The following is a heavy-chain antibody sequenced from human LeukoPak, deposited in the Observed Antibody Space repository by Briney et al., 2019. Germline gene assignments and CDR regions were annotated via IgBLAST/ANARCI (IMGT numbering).Heavy chain of an antibody. J-gene: IGHJ5*02. Sequence: SETLSLTCTVSGGSFNNYYWSWVRQPPGKGLEWVGHIFYNGNTKYDPSLQSRVTISLDTSKSQISLKLSSVTAADTAVYYCARGQSLVRGGPLLWFDPWGQGTLVTVSS. CDR3: ARGQSLVRGGPLLWFDP. CDR2: IFYNGNT. V-gene: IGHV4-59*08. D-gene: IGHD3-10*01. CDR1: GGSFNNYY.